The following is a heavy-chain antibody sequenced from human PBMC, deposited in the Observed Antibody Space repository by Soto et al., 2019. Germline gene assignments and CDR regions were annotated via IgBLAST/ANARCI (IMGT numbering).Heavy chain of an antibody. D-gene: IGHD2-8*02. Sequence: GGSLRLSCAASGFTLSSYGMHWVRQAPGKGLEWLAVITYDGNNKDYADSVKGRFNISRDNSKSTLYLQMHSLRAEDTAVYYCAKSVLVGRYYYYGMDVWGQGTTVTVSS. J-gene: IGHJ6*02. CDR1: GFTLSSYG. CDR2: ITYDGNNK. V-gene: IGHV3-30*18. CDR3: AKSVLVGRYYYYGMDV.